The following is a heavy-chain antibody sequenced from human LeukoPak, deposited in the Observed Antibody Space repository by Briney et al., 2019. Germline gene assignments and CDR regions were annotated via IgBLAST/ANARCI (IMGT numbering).Heavy chain of an antibody. D-gene: IGHD3/OR15-3a*01. CDR1: GFILSNYW. Sequence: SGGSLRLSCAASGFILSNYWMGWVRQAPGKGLEWVSGINWNGGSTGYADSVKGRFTISRDNAKNSLYLQMNSLRAEDTALYYCARRTGCNYYFDYWGQGTLVTVSS. CDR3: ARRTGCNYYFDY. V-gene: IGHV3-20*04. CDR2: INWNGGST. J-gene: IGHJ4*02.